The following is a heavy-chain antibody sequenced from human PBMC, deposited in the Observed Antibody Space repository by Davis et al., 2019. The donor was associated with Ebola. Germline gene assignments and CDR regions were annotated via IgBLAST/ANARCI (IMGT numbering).Heavy chain of an antibody. CDR2: GSWNSDNI. CDR1: GFTFGDYV. Sequence: PGGSLRLSCVASGFTFGDYVMHWVRPGIGKCLEWVSGGSWNSDNIGYADSVKGRFTISRDNAKNSLYLQMNSLRAEDTALYYCAKDTGPCIAPRLNHYYYRMDVSGTRTTITVSS. V-gene: IGHV3-9*01. CDR3: AKDTGPCIAPRLNHYYYRMDV. J-gene: IGHJ6*04. D-gene: IGHD6-13*01.